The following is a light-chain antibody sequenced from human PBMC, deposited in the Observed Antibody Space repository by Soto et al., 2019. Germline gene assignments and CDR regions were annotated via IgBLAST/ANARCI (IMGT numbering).Light chain of an antibody. CDR3: NSYTSSSTYV. CDR2: DVS. J-gene: IGLJ1*01. CDR1: SSDVGGYNY. Sequence: QSALTQPASVSGSPGQSITISCTGTSSDVGGYNYVSWYQQHPGKAPKLMIYDVSNRPSGVSNRFSGSKSGNTASLTISGLQAEDEADYYCNSYTSSSTYVFGTGTTLTVL. V-gene: IGLV2-14*01.